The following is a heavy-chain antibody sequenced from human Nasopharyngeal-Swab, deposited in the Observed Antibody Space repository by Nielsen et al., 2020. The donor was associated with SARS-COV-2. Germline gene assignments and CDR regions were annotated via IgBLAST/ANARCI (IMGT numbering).Heavy chain of an antibody. CDR3: ARDKGRCSSTSCYVDY. Sequence: LSLTCAASGFTFSDYYMSWIRQAPGKGLEWVSYISSSGSTIYYADSVKGRFTISRDNAKNSLYLQINSLRAEDTAVYYCARDKGRCSSTSCYVDYWGQGTLVTVSS. J-gene: IGHJ4*02. D-gene: IGHD2-2*01. CDR2: ISSSGSTI. CDR1: GFTFSDYY. V-gene: IGHV3-11*01.